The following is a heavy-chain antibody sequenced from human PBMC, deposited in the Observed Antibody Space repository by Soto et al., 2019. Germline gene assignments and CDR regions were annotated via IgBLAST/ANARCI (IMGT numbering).Heavy chain of an antibody. CDR1: GWSFSGLY. CDR3: ARGGQNWGWTRPVMFDY. D-gene: IGHD3-16*01. Sequence: QVPAPQGGRRPFKALGALFPTRAVLGWSFSGLYWRWVRPPPGKGVGGVGEINHSGSTNYNPSLKSRVTISVDPSKNQFSLKLSSMTAADTAVYYCARGGQNWGWTRPVMFDYWGQGTLVTVFS. V-gene: IGHV4-34*01. CDR2: INHSGST. J-gene: IGHJ4*02.